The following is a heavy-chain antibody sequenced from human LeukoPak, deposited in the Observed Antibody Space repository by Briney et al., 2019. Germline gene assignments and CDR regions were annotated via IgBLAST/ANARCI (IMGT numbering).Heavy chain of an antibody. CDR3: ARVAQHDFWSGYSYFDY. J-gene: IGHJ4*02. CDR1: GGSISSSSYY. Sequence: ASETLSLTCTVSGGSISSSSYYWGGIRHPPGKGLEWMGSIYYSGGTYYNPSLKSRVTLSVDTSKNQFSLKLSSVTAADTAVYYCARVAQHDFWSGYSYFDYWGQGTLVTVSS. CDR2: IYYSGGT. D-gene: IGHD3-3*01. V-gene: IGHV4-39*07.